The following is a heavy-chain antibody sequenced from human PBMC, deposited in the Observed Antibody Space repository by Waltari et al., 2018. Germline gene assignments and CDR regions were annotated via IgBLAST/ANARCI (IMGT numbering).Heavy chain of an antibody. CDR3: ARGVVVIRD. CDR1: GGSISSYY. J-gene: IGHJ4*02. V-gene: IGHV4-59*01. D-gene: IGHD2-21*01. Sequence: QVQLQESGPGLVKPSETLSLTCTVSGGSISSYYWSWIRQPPGKGLEWIGYIYYSGSTNYNPSHKCRVTISVDTSKNQFTLKPSAGTAADTAVYYWARGVVVIRDWGQGTLVTVSS. CDR2: IYYSGST.